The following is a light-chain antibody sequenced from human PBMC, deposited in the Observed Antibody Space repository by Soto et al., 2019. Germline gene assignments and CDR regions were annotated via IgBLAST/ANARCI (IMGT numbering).Light chain of an antibody. Sequence: QSALTQPASVSGSPGQSITISCTGTSSDVGGYNYVSWFQHHPGKVPKLMIYEVSHRPSGVSDRFSGSKSGTTASLTISGLQPEDESDYYCCSFTDSYTWVFGGGTKLTVL. CDR3: CSFTDSYTWV. CDR2: EVS. V-gene: IGLV2-14*01. CDR1: SSDVGGYNY. J-gene: IGLJ3*02.